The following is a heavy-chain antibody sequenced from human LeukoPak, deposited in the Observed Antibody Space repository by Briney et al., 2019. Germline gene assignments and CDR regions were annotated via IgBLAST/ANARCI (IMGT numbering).Heavy chain of an antibody. Sequence: ASVNVSCKASGYIFTDYYMHWVRQAPGQGLEWMGWINPNSGVTDYAQNFQGRVTMTRDTSISTAYVELSRLRSDDTAVYYCARGTGEGYTYGRYYFDYCGQGTLVTVSS. CDR3: ARGTGEGYTYGRYYFDY. CDR2: INPNSGVT. D-gene: IGHD5-18*01. J-gene: IGHJ4*02. CDR1: GYIFTDYY. V-gene: IGHV1-2*02.